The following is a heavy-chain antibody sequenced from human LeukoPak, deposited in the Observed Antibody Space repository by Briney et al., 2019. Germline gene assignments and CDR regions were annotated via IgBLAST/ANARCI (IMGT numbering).Heavy chain of an antibody. CDR2: IYYSGST. J-gene: IGHJ4*02. CDR3: ARVGRIVGAPFDY. CDR1: GGSISSYY. Sequence: SETLSLTCTVSGGSISSYYWSWIRQPPGKGLEWIGYIYYSGSTNYNPSLKSRVTISVDTSKNQLSLKLSSVTAADTAVYYCARVGRIVGAPFDYWGQGTLVTVSS. D-gene: IGHD1-26*01. V-gene: IGHV4-59*01.